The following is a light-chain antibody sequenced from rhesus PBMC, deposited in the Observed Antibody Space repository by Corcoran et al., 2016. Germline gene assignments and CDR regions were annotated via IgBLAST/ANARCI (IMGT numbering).Light chain of an antibody. J-gene: IGKJ1*01. CDR1: QAITND. CDR3: QHYYTTPWT. Sequence: DIQMTQSPSSLSASVGDRVTITCRASQAITNDLAWYQQKPGEIPKLLFYESSSLQSGLTSRFRGICLVTDCTLTISSLQSEDFATYYCQHYYTTPWTFGQGTKVEIK. CDR2: ESS. V-gene: IGKV1S8*01.